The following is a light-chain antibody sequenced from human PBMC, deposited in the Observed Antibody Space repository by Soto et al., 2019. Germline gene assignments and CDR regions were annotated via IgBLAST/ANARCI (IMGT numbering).Light chain of an antibody. CDR2: GPS. CDR1: QSVGSN. V-gene: IGKV3-15*01. Sequence: EIVMTQSPAILSVSPGERATLSCRASQSVGSNFAWYQQKPGQAPRLLMYGPSTRPTGLPARFSGSGSGTQFTLTISNLQSEDFAVYYCHHFNNWPPVTFGKGTKVEIK. CDR3: HHFNNWPPVT. J-gene: IGKJ1*01.